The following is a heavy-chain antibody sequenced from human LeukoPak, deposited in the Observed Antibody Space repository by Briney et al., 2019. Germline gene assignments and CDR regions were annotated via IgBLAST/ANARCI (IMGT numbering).Heavy chain of an antibody. D-gene: IGHD6-19*01. CDR1: GGSISSYY. V-gene: IGHV4-59*01. CDR3: AGAVAGNFDY. Sequence: SETLSLTCTVSGGSISSYYWSWIRQPPGEGLEWIGYIYYSGSTNYNPSLKSRVTISVDTSKNQFSLKLSSVTAADTAVYYCAGAVAGNFDYWGQGTLVTVSS. J-gene: IGHJ4*02. CDR2: IYYSGST.